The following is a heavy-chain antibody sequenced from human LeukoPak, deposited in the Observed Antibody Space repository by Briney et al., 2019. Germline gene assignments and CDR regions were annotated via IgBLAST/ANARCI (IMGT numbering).Heavy chain of an antibody. D-gene: IGHD3-22*01. CDR3: TRAMNAGSGDYLD. J-gene: IGHJ4*02. Sequence: GGSLRLSCAASGFVFSDYYMSWIRQAPGRGLEWVSIISHTGSVNYYADSVKGRFTISRDNAQNSLYLQMSSLRAEDAAMYYCTRAMNAGSGDYLDWGQGPLVTVSS. CDR1: GFVFSDYY. V-gene: IGHV3-11*01. CDR2: ISHTGSVN.